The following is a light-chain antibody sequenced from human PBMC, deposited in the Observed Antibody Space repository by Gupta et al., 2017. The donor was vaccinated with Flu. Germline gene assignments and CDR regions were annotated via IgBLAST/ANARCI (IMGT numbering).Light chain of an antibody. CDR1: QSVSNF. CDR3: QHGDSTPWT. J-gene: IGKJ1*01. V-gene: IGKV1-39*01. CDR2: AAS. Sequence: PSSLSASVGDRVTITCRASQSVSNFVNWYQQKPGKAPKLLIYAASTLQGGVPSRFSGSGSGTDFTLTINRLQPGDFATYYRQHGDSTPWTFGRGTTVEIK.